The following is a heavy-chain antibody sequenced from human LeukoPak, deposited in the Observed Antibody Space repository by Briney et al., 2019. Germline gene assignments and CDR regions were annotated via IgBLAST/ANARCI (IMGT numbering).Heavy chain of an antibody. V-gene: IGHV5-51*01. J-gene: IGHJ6*02. CDR2: IYPGDSDT. CDR3: ARRGSSLYYYYGMDV. D-gene: IGHD3-10*01. Sequence: GESLKISCKGSGFSFTTYWIGWVRQMPGKGLEWMGIIYPGDSDTRYSPSFQGQVTISADKSISTAYLQWSSLKASDTAMYYCARRGSSLYYYYGMDVWGQGTMVTVSS. CDR1: GFSFTTYW.